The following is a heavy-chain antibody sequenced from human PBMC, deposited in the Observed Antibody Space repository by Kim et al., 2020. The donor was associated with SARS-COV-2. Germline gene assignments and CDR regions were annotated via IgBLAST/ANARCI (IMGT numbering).Heavy chain of an antibody. J-gene: IGHJ6*02. Sequence: ASVKVSCKASGYTFTSYGISWVRQAPGQGLEWMGWISAYNGNTNYAQKLQGRVTMTTDTSTSTAYMELRSLRSDDTAVYYCAGVEPPPWGSYGMDVWGQGTTVTVSS. CDR1: GYTFTSYG. CDR2: ISAYNGNT. D-gene: IGHD3-16*01. V-gene: IGHV1-18*01. CDR3: AGVEPPPWGSYGMDV.